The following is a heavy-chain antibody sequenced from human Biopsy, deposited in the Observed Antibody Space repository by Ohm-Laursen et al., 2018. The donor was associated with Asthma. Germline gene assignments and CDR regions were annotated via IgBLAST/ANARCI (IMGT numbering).Heavy chain of an antibody. CDR3: ARKAGSCISRTCYSLDF. V-gene: IGHV1-69*13. D-gene: IGHD2-2*01. J-gene: IGHJ4*02. CDR2: INSVFGTT. CDR1: VGTFNTYV. Sequence: GASVKVSCKSLVGTFNTYVIGWVRQSPGPGLEWMGGINSVFGTTTYPQKFQDRVTITADDSTSTVYMELSSLRSEDTAVYYCARKAGSCISRTCYSLDFWGQGTLVTVSS.